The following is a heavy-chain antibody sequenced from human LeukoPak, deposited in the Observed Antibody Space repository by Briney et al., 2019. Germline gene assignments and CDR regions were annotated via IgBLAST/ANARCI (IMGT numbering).Heavy chain of an antibody. Sequence: GGSLRLSCAASGFTFDDYAMHWVRQAPGKGLEWVSGISWNSGSIGYADSVKGRFTISRDNAKNSLYLQMNSLRAEDTALYYCAKDSPWFGELLYGWFDPWGQGTLVTVSS. CDR3: AKDSPWFGELLYGWFDP. D-gene: IGHD3-10*01. CDR1: GFTFDDYA. V-gene: IGHV3-9*01. CDR2: ISWNSGSI. J-gene: IGHJ5*02.